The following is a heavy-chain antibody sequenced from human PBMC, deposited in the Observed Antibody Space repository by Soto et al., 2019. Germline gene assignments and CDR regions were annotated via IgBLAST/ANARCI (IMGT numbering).Heavy chain of an antibody. CDR3: ARSGTYGEELDY. J-gene: IGHJ4*02. V-gene: IGHV4-61*08. CDR2: IYYSGST. Sequence: SETLSLTCAVSGGSISSGGYSWSWIRQPPGEGLEWIGYIYYSGSTNYNPSLKSRVTISVDTSKNQFSLKLSSVTAADTAVYYCARSGTYGEELDYWGQGTLVTVSS. CDR1: GGSISSGGYS. D-gene: IGHD4-17*01.